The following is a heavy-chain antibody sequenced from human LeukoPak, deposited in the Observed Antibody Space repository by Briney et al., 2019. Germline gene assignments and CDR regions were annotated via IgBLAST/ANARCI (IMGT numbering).Heavy chain of an antibody. CDR2: IYYSGST. CDR3: ARIAAAGLFFDY. V-gene: IGHV4-39*01. CDR1: GGSISSSSYY. Sequence: KPSETLSLTCTVSGGSISSSSYYWGWIRQPPGKRLEWIGSIYYSGSTYYNPSLKSRVTISVDTSKNQFSLKLSSVTAADTAVYYCARIAAAGLFFDYWGQGTLVTVSS. D-gene: IGHD6-13*01. J-gene: IGHJ4*02.